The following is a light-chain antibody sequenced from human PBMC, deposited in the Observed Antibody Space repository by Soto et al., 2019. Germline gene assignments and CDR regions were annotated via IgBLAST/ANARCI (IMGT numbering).Light chain of an antibody. CDR3: QQYYSYWT. CDR1: QNVNNW. J-gene: IGKJ1*01. CDR2: DAS. V-gene: IGKV1-5*01. Sequence: DIQMTQSPSTLSASVGDRVTITCRASQNVNNWLAWYQQKSGKAPHLLIYDASSLQSGVPSRFSGSGSGTEFALTISSLHPDDFATYYCQQYYSYWTFGQGTKVEIK.